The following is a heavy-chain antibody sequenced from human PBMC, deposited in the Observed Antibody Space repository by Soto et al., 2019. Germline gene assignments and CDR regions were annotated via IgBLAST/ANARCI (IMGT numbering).Heavy chain of an antibody. J-gene: IGHJ2*01. CDR3: ARAKKGGRPQWYFDL. CDR2: INPNSGGT. Sequence: GXSVKVSCNASGYPFTGYYMHWVRQAPGQGLEWMGWINPNSGGTNYAQKFQGWVTMTRDTSISTAYMELSRLRSDDTAVYYCARAKKGGRPQWYFDLWGRGTLVTVSS. CDR1: GYPFTGYY. D-gene: IGHD3-16*01. V-gene: IGHV1-2*04.